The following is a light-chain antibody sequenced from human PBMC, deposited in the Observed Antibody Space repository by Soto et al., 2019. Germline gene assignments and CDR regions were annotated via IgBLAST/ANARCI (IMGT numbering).Light chain of an antibody. CDR3: QSYDIGLSARYV. V-gene: IGLV1-40*01. J-gene: IGLJ1*01. Sequence: QSVLTQPPSVSGAPGQRVTISCTGTSSNIGGHFDVHWYQQLPGAAPKLLIYGNNNRPSGVPDRFSGSKSGTSASLVITGLQSEDEADYYCQSYDIGLSARYVFGTGTKVTV. CDR2: GNN. CDR1: SSNIGGHFD.